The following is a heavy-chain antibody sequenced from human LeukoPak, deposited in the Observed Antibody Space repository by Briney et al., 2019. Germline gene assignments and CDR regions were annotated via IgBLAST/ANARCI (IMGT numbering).Heavy chain of an antibody. CDR3: ARDGRGGRGGKGVWEF. Sequence: SETLSLTCTDSGGSVSSYYWIWIRQPPGKGLEWIGYIYYTGSTNYNPSLTSRVTMSVDTSKNQFSLKLSSVTAADTAVYYCARDGRGGRGGKGVWEFWGQGILVTVSS. J-gene: IGHJ4*02. CDR2: IYYTGST. V-gene: IGHV4-59*02. D-gene: IGHD4-23*01. CDR1: GGSVSSYY.